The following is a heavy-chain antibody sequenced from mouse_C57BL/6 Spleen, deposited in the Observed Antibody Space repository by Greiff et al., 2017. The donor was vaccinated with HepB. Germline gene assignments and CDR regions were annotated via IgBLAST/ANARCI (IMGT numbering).Heavy chain of an antibody. CDR3: ARFFYDDDEGGYAMDD. Sequence: VQLQQSGAELAKPGASVKLSCKASGYTFTSYWMHWVKQRPGQGLEWIGYINPSSGYTKYNQKFKDKATLTADKSSSKAYMQLSSLTYEDSAVYYVARFFYDDDEGGYAMDDWGQGTSVTVSS. V-gene: IGHV1-7*01. D-gene: IGHD2-4*01. J-gene: IGHJ4*01. CDR1: GYTFTSYW. CDR2: INPSSGYT.